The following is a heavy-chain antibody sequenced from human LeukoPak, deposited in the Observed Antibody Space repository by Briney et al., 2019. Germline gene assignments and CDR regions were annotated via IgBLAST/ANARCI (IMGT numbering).Heavy chain of an antibody. CDR1: GFTFSSYA. J-gene: IGHJ3*01. CDR2: ISGSGGST. V-gene: IGHV3-23*01. CDR3: AREGKYGSGTYGAFDV. D-gene: IGHD3-10*01. Sequence: GGSLRLSCAASGFTFSSYAMSWVRQAPGKGLEWVSAISGSGGSTYYADSVKGRFTISRDNSKNTLYLQMNSLRAEDTAVYYCAREGKYGSGTYGAFDVWGQGTMVTAS.